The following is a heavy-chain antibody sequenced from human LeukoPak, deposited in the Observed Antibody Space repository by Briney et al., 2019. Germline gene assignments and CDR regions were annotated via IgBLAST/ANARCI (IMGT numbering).Heavy chain of an antibody. CDR1: GFTFSSYG. D-gene: IGHD3-22*01. V-gene: IGHV3-21*01. CDR3: AKDFSHYDSSGYTKGCLDY. Sequence: GGSLRLSCAASGFTFSSYGMHWVRQAPGKGLEWVSSISSSSSYIYYADSVKGRFTISRDNSKNTLYLQMNSLRAEDTAVYYCAKDFSHYDSSGYTKGCLDYWGQGTLVTVSS. J-gene: IGHJ4*02. CDR2: ISSSSSYI.